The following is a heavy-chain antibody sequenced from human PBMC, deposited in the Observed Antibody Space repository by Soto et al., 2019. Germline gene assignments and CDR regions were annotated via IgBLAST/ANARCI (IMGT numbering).Heavy chain of an antibody. J-gene: IGHJ4*02. D-gene: IGHD3-10*01. V-gene: IGHV1-69*04. Sequence: QVQLVQSGAEVKRPESSVKVSCKASGDTFSFYSINWVRQAPGLGLEWMGRVNPILSMSNYAQRFQGRVTMTADKYTSTAYMELSGLRSEDTAMYYCATSYGSGYRAFDYWGQGALVTVSS. CDR2: VNPILSMS. CDR3: ATSYGSGYRAFDY. CDR1: GDTFSFYS.